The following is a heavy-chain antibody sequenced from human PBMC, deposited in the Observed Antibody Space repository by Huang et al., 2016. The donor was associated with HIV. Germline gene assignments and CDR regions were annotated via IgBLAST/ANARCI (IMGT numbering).Heavy chain of an antibody. V-gene: IGHV4-59*01. D-gene: IGHD6-6*01. J-gene: IGHJ5*02. CDR3: ASASIAARRWFDP. CDR2: IYYSGST. CDR1: GGSMSSYY. Sequence: QVQLQESGPGLVKPSETLSLTCTVSGGSMSSYYWSWIRQPPGKGREWIGYIYYSGSTNYNPSLKSRVTISVDTSKNQCSLRLSSVTAADTAVYYCASASIAARRWFDPWGQGSLVTVSS.